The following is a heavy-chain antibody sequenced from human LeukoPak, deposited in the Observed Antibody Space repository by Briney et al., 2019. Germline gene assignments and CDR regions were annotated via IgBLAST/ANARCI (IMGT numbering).Heavy chain of an antibody. D-gene: IGHD6-6*01. J-gene: IGHJ4*01. CDR1: GGSIGTVY. CDR3: ARDRSSYAKGHYDY. CDR2: IYYSGAT. Sequence: SETLSLTCTVSGGSIGTVYWSWIRQPPGKGLEWMGYIYYSGATNYNPSLKSRVTISVDTSKNQFSLKVTSVTAADTAVYYCARDRSSYAKGHYDYWGQGTLVTVSS. V-gene: IGHV4-59*12.